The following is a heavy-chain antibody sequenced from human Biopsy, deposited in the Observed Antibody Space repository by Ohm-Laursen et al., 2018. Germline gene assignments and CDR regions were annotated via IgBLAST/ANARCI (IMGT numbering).Heavy chain of an antibody. CDR2: ISGGGTI. J-gene: IGHJ6*02. V-gene: IGHV3-11*01. D-gene: IGHD4-23*01. CDR3: ARDTRWSPYSMDV. CDR1: GFSFSDYH. Sequence: GSLRLSCAASGFSFSDYHMGWIRQAPGRGLEWVSYISGGGTIYYRDSMKGRVTISRDNAKNSLYLQMHSLRAEDTAVYYCARDTRWSPYSMDVWGQGTTVTVSS.